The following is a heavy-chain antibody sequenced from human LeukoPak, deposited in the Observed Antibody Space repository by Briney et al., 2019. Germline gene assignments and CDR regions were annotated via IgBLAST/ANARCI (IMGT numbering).Heavy chain of an antibody. D-gene: IGHD5-12*01. V-gene: IGHV1-18*01. CDR2: ISAYNGNT. CDR3: ARGPNVDIVVYFDY. Sequence: ASVKVSCKASGYTFTSYGISWVRQAPGQGLEWMGWISAYNGNTNYAQKLQGRVTMTTDTSTSTACMELRSLRSDDTAVYYCARGPNVDIVVYFDYWGQGTLVTVSS. J-gene: IGHJ4*02. CDR1: GYTFTSYG.